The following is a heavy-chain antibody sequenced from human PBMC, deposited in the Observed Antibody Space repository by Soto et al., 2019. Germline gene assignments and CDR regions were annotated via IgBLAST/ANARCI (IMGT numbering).Heavy chain of an antibody. J-gene: IGHJ6*02. CDR2: IWFDGSRK. V-gene: IGHV3-33*01. Sequence: QVQVVESGGGVVQPGKSLRLSCAASGFTFSSYGMHWVRQAPGKGLDWVAVIWFDGSRKYYGDSVKDRFTISRDNSKNTVYLQMNSLRGEDTAIYYCASGPYNFYRGIDVWGQGTTVTVSS. CDR1: GFTFSSYG. CDR3: ASGPYNFYRGIDV.